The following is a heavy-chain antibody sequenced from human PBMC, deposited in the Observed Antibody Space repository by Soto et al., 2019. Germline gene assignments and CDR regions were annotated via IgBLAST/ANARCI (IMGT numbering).Heavy chain of an antibody. J-gene: IGHJ5*02. CDR3: ARDAFGPLYSSSWCLWDTPPNWFDP. CDR2: ISSSSSTI. D-gene: IGHD6-13*01. Sequence: GGSLRLSCAASGFTFSSYSMNWVRQAPGKGLEWVSYISSSSSTIYYADSVKGRFTISRDNAKNSLYLQMNSLRAEDTAVYYWARDAFGPLYSSSWCLWDTPPNWFDPWGQGTLVTVSS. CDR1: GFTFSSYS. V-gene: IGHV3-48*01.